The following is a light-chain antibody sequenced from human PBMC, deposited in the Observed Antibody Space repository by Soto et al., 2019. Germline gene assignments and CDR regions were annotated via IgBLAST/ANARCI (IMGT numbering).Light chain of an antibody. CDR1: QSISDW. J-gene: IGKJ1*01. V-gene: IGKV1-5*03. CDR2: RAS. Sequence: DIQMTQSPSTLSASIGDRVTITCRASQSISDWLAWYRQKPGKAPKLLIYRASNLESGVPSRFSGSGSGTEFHLTISSLQPDDFATYYCQQYNGYSRAFGQGTKVEIK. CDR3: QQYNGYSRA.